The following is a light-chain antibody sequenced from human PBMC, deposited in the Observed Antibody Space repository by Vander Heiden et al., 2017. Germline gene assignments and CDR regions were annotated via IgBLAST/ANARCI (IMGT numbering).Light chain of an antibody. CDR2: KAS. Sequence: DIQMTQSPSTLSASVGDRVTITCRASQTIGSWLAWYQQKPGKAPKLLIYKASSLESGVPSRLSGGGSGTEFTLTISSLQPDDFETYYCQQYNSYSWTFGQGTKVEIK. J-gene: IGKJ1*01. V-gene: IGKV1-5*03. CDR1: QTIGSW. CDR3: QQYNSYSWT.